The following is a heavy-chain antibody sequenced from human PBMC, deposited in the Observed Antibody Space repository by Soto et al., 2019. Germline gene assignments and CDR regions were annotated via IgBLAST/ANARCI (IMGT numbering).Heavy chain of an antibody. CDR1: GFTFSSYA. D-gene: IGHD3-22*01. V-gene: IGHV3-30-3*01. J-gene: IGHJ6*02. CDR3: ASRYYYDSSGPPGGMDV. Sequence: QVQLVESGGGVVQPGRSLRLSCAASGFTFSSYAMHWVRQAPGKGLEWVAVISYDGSNKYYADSVKGRITISRDNSKNTLYLQMNSLRAEDTAVYYCASRYYYDSSGPPGGMDVWGQGTTVTVSS. CDR2: ISYDGSNK.